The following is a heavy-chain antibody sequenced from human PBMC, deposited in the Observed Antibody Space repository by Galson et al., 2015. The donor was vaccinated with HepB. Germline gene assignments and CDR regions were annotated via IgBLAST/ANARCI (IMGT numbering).Heavy chain of an antibody. V-gene: IGHV3-21*01. D-gene: IGHD6-13*01. CDR2: IDSSSNYI. CDR3: ARDLQLETNFDY. Sequence: SLRLSCAASGFTFTSYSMNWVRQAPGKGLEWVSSIDSSSNYIYYADSVKGRFTISRDNAKNSLYLQMNSLRAEDTAVYYCARDLQLETNFDYWGQGTLVTVSS. J-gene: IGHJ4*02. CDR1: GFTFTSYS.